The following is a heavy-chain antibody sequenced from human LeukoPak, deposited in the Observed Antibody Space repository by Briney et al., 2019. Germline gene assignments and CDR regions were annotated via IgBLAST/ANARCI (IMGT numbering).Heavy chain of an antibody. CDR3: ARALRGESDAYYFDY. CDR2: IYSDGTT. J-gene: IGHJ4*02. V-gene: IGHV3-66*02. Sequence: GGSLRLSCAVSRATVRDNYLTLVRQAPGKGLEWVSVIYSDGTTYYADSVKGRFTISRDNSKNTLYLQMNSLRAEDTAVYYCARALRGESDAYYFDYWGQGTLVTVSS. CDR1: RATVRDNY.